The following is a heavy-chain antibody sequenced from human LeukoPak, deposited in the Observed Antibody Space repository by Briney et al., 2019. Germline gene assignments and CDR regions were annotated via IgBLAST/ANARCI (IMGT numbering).Heavy chain of an antibody. CDR2: IYHSGST. D-gene: IGHD6-19*01. CDR1: GYSISSGCY. J-gene: IGHJ4*02. CDR3: ARVPSDSSGWYGGGYYFDY. Sequence: SETLSLTCTVSGYSISSGCYWGWIRQPPGKGLEWIGSIYHSGSTYYNPSLKSRVTISVDTSKNQFSLKLSSVTAADTAVYYCARVPSDSSGWYGGGYYFDYWGQGTLVTVSS. V-gene: IGHV4-38-2*02.